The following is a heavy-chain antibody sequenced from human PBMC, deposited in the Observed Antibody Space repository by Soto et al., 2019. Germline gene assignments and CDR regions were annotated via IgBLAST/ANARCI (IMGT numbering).Heavy chain of an antibody. CDR2: INHSGST. V-gene: IGHV4-34*01. D-gene: IGHD3-22*01. Sequence: SETLSLTCAVYGGSFSGYYWSWIRQPPGKGLEWIGEINHSGSTNYNPSLKSRVTISVDTSKNQFSLKLSSVTAADTAVYYCARERLHYDSSRYYYVQDFDYWGQGTLVTVSS. CDR1: GGSFSGYY. J-gene: IGHJ4*02. CDR3: ARERLHYDSSRYYYVQDFDY.